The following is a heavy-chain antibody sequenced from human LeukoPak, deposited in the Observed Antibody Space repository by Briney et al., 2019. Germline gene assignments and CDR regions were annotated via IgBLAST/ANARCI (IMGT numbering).Heavy chain of an antibody. Sequence: PGRSLRLSCAASGFTFSSYDVHWVRQAPGKGLEWVAVISYDGNDKHYADSVKGRFTISRDNSKNTLYLQMNSLRVEDTAVYYCAKDQYDYVRGEFDYWGQGTLVTVSS. V-gene: IGHV3-30*18. CDR3: AKDQYDYVRGEFDY. CDR2: ISYDGNDK. CDR1: GFTFSSYD. J-gene: IGHJ4*02. D-gene: IGHD3-16*01.